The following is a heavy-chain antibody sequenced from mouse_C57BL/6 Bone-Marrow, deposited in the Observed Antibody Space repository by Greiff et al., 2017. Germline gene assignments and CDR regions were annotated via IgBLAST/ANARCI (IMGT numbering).Heavy chain of an antibody. CDR3: ASSPNYYGSNYWYFDV. J-gene: IGHJ1*03. CDR1: GYSFTDYN. D-gene: IGHD1-1*01. CDR2: INPNYGTT. Sequence: EVQLQESGPELVKPGASVKISCKASGYSFTDYNMNWVKQSNGKSLEWIGVINPNYGTTSYNQKFKGKATLTVDQSSSTAYMQLNSLTSEDSAVYYCASSPNYYGSNYWYFDVWGTGTTVTVSS. V-gene: IGHV1-39*01.